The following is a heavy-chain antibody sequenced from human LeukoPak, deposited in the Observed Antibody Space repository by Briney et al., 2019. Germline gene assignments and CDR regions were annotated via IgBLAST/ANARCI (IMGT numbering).Heavy chain of an antibody. CDR3: ARVSMVATIGDY. CDR2: ISSSGGRA. V-gene: IGHV3-23*01. D-gene: IGHD5-12*01. CDR1: GLNFSSHP. Sequence: PGGSLRLSCATSGLNFSSHPMSSVRQARGKVLEWVSAISSSGGRAYYADSVDSGFTISSDNSKNTLYLQMNSLRAEDTAVYYCARVSMVATIGDYGGQGTVVTVSS. J-gene: IGHJ4*02.